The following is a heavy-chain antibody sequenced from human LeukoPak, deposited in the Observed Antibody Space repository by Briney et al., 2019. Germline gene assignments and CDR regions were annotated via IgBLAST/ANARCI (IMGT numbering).Heavy chain of an antibody. D-gene: IGHD1-26*01. CDR3: AGTVGALRAFDI. CDR2: GDYSGGT. J-gene: IGHJ3*02. V-gene: IGHV4-39*07. Sequence: PSETLSLTCTVSGDSFSSVTDYWAWIRQPPGKGLEWIASGDYSGGTYYNPSLESRVAISADMSKNQFSLKLTSVTGADTAVYYCAGTVGALRAFDIWGQGTMVTVSS. CDR1: GDSFSSVTDY.